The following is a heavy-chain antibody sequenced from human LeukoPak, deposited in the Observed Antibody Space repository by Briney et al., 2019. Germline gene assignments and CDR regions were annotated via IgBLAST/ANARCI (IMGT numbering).Heavy chain of an antibody. D-gene: IGHD5-24*01. CDR1: GGSISSCY. J-gene: IGHJ4*02. V-gene: IGHV4-59*01. CDR2: IYYSGST. CDR3: ARVEDVEIPGYYFDY. Sequence: PSETLSLTCTVSGGSISSCYWSWIRQPPGKGLEWIGYIYYSGSTNYNPSLKSRVTISVDTSKNQFSLKLSSVTAADTAVYYCARVEDVEIPGYYFDYWGQGTLVTVSS.